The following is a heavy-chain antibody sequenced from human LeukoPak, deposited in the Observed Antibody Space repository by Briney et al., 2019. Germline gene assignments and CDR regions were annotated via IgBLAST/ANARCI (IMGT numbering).Heavy chain of an antibody. J-gene: IGHJ6*02. CDR2: IKQDGSEK. Sequence: GGSLRLSCAASGFTFSSYWMSWVRQAPGKGLEWVSNIKQDGSEKYYADSVKGRFTISTDNAKNTLYLQMNSLRAEDTAVYYCARDLVLWFGEPHMDVWGQGPRSPSP. D-gene: IGHD3-10*01. V-gene: IGHV3-7*01. CDR3: ARDLVLWFGEPHMDV. CDR1: GFTFSSYW.